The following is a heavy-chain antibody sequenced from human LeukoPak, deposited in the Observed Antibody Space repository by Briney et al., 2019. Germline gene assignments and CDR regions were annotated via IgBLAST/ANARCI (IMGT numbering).Heavy chain of an antibody. D-gene: IGHD3-22*01. CDR2: ISSSSSYI. CDR1: GFTFSSYS. Sequence: PGGSLRLSCAASGFTFSSYSMTWVRQAPGKGLEWVSSISSSSSYIYYADSVKGRFTISRDNAKNSLYLQMNSLRAEDTAVYYCARGFYDYYDSSERGIDYWGQGTLVTVSS. J-gene: IGHJ4*02. V-gene: IGHV3-21*01. CDR3: ARGFYDYYDSSERGIDY.